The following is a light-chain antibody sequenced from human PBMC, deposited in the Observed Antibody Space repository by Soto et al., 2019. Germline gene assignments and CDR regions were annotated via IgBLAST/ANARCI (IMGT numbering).Light chain of an antibody. CDR2: DAS. V-gene: IGKV1-12*01. CDR3: QQANSFPIT. J-gene: IGKJ4*01. CDR1: QGIGSW. Sequence: DIQMTQSPSSLSSSVGDTATITCRASQGIGSWLAWFQQKPGRAPRLLIYDASSLHSGVPSRFSGSGSGADFTLTISSLQSEDFATYYCQQANSFPITFGGGTKVDIK.